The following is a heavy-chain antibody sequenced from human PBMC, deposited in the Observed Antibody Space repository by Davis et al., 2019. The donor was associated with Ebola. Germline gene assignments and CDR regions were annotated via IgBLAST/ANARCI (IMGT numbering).Heavy chain of an antibody. CDR1: GVSIIYHC. CDR2: IDYRGRS. CDR3: ARGGSPAMFKGVDE. D-gene: IGHD2-2*01. V-gene: IGHV4-59*11. J-gene: IGHJ4*02. Sequence: PSETLSLTCTVSGVSIIYHCWSCIRQSPGKGLEWIGYIDYRGRSTYKPSLRSRITMSVDTSKNQFSLKLKSITAADTAVYYCARGGSPAMFKGVDEWGQGTLVTVAS.